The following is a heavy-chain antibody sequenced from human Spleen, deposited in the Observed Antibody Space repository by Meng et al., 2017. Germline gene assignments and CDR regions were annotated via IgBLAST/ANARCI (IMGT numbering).Heavy chain of an antibody. J-gene: IGHJ4*02. CDR3: AKNLWHTVVVTAIDY. D-gene: IGHD2-21*02. CDR1: GFTFSDYY. Sequence: GGSLRLSCAASGFTFSDYYMSWIRQAPGKGLEWVSYISGGGVTIYYADSVKGRFTISRDNAKNSLYLQMNSLRAEDTAVYYCAKNLWHTVVVTAIDYWGQGTLVTVSS. V-gene: IGHV3-11*01. CDR2: ISGGGVTI.